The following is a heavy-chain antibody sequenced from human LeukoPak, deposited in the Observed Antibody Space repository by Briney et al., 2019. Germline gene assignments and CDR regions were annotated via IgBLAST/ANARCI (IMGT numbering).Heavy chain of an antibody. V-gene: IGHV3-23*01. Sequence: GGSLRLSCAASGFTFSNYSMNWVRQAPGKGLEWVSAISGSGGSTYYADSVKGRFTISRDNSKNTLYLQMNSLRAEDMAVYYCAKDGGQGADYWGQGTLVSVSS. J-gene: IGHJ4*02. CDR3: AKDGGQGADY. CDR2: ISGSGGST. CDR1: GFTFSNYS. D-gene: IGHD3-16*01.